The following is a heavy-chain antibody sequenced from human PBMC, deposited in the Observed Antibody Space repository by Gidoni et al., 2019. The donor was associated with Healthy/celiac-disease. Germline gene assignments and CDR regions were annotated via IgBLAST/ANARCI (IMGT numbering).Heavy chain of an antibody. CDR3: ARRNCGGDCYPDY. Sequence: QVQLQESGPGLVKPSQTLSLTCTVSGGSISSGDYYWSWIRQPPGKGLEWIGYIYYSGSTYYNPSRKSRVTISVDTSKNQFSLKLSSVTAADTAVYYWARRNCGGDCYPDYWGQGTLVTVSS. CDR1: GGSISSGDYY. J-gene: IGHJ4*02. V-gene: IGHV4-30-4*01. D-gene: IGHD2-21*02. CDR2: IYYSGST.